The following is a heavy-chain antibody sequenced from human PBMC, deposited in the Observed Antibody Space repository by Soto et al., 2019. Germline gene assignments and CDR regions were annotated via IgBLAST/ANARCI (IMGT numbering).Heavy chain of an antibody. CDR3: ARRLPKAHYYYDSSGYYRPIDAFDI. Sequence: DSVKVSCKASGYTFTSYGISWVRQAPGQGLEWMGWISAYNGNTNYAQKLQGRVTMTTDTSTSTAYMELRSLRSDDTAVYYCARRLPKAHYYYDSSGYYRPIDAFDIWGQGTMVTVSS. D-gene: IGHD3-22*01. CDR1: GYTFTSYG. V-gene: IGHV1-18*01. CDR2: ISAYNGNT. J-gene: IGHJ3*02.